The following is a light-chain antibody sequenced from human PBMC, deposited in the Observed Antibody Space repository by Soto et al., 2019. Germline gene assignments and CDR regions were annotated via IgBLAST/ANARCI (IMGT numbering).Light chain of an antibody. CDR3: QQYHNWPPQYT. J-gene: IGKJ2*01. CDR1: QTVSSN. Sequence: EIEMTQSPATLSVSPGERATLSCRASQTVSSNLAWYQQEPGQAPRLLIHGASTRATGVPARFSGSGSGTDFTLTISSLQSEDFAVYYCQQYHNWPPQYTFGQGTKLQIK. V-gene: IGKV3-15*01. CDR2: GAS.